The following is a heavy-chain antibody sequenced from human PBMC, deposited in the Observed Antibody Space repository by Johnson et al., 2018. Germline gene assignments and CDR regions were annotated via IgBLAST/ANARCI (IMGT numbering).Heavy chain of an antibody. D-gene: IGHD3-10*01. CDR3: AGGLRGIMGGFYYYYMDV. CDR2: VFYSGDT. J-gene: IGHJ6*03. Sequence: QVQLVESGPGLVKSLETLSLICTISGGSISRHSWSWIRQSPGKGLEWIGNVFYSGDTNYNPSLKSRVTISADTSKNHFSLKLRSVTAAATAMYYCAGGLRGIMGGFYYYYMDVWGKGTTVTVSS. V-gene: IGHV4-59*11. CDR1: GGSISRHS.